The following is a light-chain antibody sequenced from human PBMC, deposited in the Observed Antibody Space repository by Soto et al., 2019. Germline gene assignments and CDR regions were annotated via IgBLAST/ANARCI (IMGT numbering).Light chain of an antibody. CDR2: KAS. CDR1: QSISSW. V-gene: IGKV1-5*03. J-gene: IGKJ5*01. Sequence: DIQMTQSPSTLSASVGDRITITCRASQSISSWLAWYQQKQGKAPKXLIYKASSLESGVPSRFSGSGSGTELTLTISSLQPDDGETYYCQQANSFPITFGQGTRLDIK. CDR3: QQANSFPIT.